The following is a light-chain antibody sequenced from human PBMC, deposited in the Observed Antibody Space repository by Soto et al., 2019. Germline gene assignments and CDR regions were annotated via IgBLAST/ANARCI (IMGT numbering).Light chain of an antibody. V-gene: IGKV3-15*01. Sequence: PSTLSVPPGERSILSSRASQSVSTNCAWYQQNPGQAPRLLIYGASTRATAVPARFTASGSGTEFTLTSSSLQYEAFAVYYCQKYNTWPRTVGQGTKVEI. CDR2: GAS. CDR1: QSVSTN. CDR3: QKYNTWPRT. J-gene: IGKJ1*01.